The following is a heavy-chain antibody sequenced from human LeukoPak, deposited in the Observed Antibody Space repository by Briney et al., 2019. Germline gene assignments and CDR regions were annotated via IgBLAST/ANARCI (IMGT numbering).Heavy chain of an antibody. D-gene: IGHD5-18*01. V-gene: IGHV4-39*01. CDR2: IHYSGST. J-gene: IGHJ4*02. CDR1: GGSISSSSYY. Sequence: PSETLSLTCTVSGGSISSSSYYWGWIRQPPGKGLEWIGSIHYSGSTYYNPSLKSRVTISVDTSKNQFSLKLSSVTAADTAVYYCARQESTWIQLWLDHPYYFDYWGQGTLVTVSS. CDR3: ARQESTWIQLWLDHPYYFDY.